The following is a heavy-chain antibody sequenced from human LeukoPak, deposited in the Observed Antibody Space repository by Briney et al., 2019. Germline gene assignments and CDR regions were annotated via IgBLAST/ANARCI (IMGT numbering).Heavy chain of an antibody. D-gene: IGHD3-22*01. CDR1: GYTFTSYG. Sequence: ASVKVSCKAYGYTFTSYGISWVRQAPGQGLEWMGWISAYNGNTNYAQKLQGGVTMTTDTSTSTAYMELRSLRSDDTAVYYCARFALRSYYYDSSGSQVDYWGQGTLVTVSS. J-gene: IGHJ4*02. CDR3: ARFALRSYYYDSSGSQVDY. CDR2: ISAYNGNT. V-gene: IGHV1-18*01.